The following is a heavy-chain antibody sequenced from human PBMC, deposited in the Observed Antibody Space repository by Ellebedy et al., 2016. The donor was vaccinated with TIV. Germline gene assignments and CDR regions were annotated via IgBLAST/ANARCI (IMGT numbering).Heavy chain of an antibody. V-gene: IGHV3-9*01. J-gene: IGHJ4*02. CDR3: ARSTGDW. Sequence: PGGSLRLSCIASGFTFDDYAMHWVRQAPGKGLEWVSHISWNGAARGYAGSVKGRFTISRDNANNTVDLQMNSLRAEDTAVYYCARSTGDWWGQGTLVTVSS. CDR2: ISWNGAAR. D-gene: IGHD2-8*02. CDR1: GFTFDDYA.